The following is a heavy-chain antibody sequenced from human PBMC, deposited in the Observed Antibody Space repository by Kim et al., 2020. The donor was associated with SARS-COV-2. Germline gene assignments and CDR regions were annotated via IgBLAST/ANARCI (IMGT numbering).Heavy chain of an antibody. D-gene: IGHD4-17*01. CDR1: GFTFDDYG. CDR3: ARGGPVTTYYYYYGMDV. J-gene: IGHJ6*02. Sequence: GGSLRLSCAASGFTFDDYGMSWVRQAPGKGLEWVAGINWNGGSTGYADSVKGRFTISRDNAKNSLYLQMNSLRAEDTALYLCARGGPVTTYYYYYGMDVWGQGTTVTVSS. V-gene: IGHV3-20*01. CDR2: INWNGGST.